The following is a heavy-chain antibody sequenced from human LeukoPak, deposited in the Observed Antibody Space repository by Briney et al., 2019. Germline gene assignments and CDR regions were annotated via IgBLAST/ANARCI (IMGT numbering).Heavy chain of an antibody. V-gene: IGHV4-59*11. CDR1: GGSIISHY. J-gene: IGHJ4*02. CDR3: ACNGRSSSYLGY. Sequence: SEALSLPCSVSGGSIISHYWSWIRQPPGKGLEGIGYIYNSGRDNYNTYLKGRVTIPVDTSKNQVYLKLSSVTAADTAVYYCACNGRSSSYLGYWGQGTLVTVSS. CDR2: IYNSGRD. D-gene: IGHD6-6*01.